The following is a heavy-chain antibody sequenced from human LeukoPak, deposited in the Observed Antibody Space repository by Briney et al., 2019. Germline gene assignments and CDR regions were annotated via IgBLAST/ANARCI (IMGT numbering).Heavy chain of an antibody. D-gene: IGHD1-1*01. CDR1: GGSFSCYY. CDR2: INHRGDT. V-gene: IGHV4-34*01. CDR3: ARGPTISETGYFDY. J-gene: IGHJ4*03. Sequence: SETLSLTCAVDGGSFSCYYWSWIRQSPGKGPEWIAEINHRGDTNYNPSVKSRVTISVDTSKNQFSLKVTSLTAADTAVYYCARGPTISETGYFDYWGQGTLVTVSS.